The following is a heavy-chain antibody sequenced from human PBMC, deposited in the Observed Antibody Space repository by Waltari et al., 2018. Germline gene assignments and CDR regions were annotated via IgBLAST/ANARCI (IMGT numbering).Heavy chain of an antibody. CDR1: GDSFSSGDYY. CDR3: ARFPRVTRSWYFDV. CDR2: IFYTGNT. D-gene: IGHD4-17*01. Sequence: QVQLQESGPGLVKPSQTLSLTCKVSGDSFSSGDYYWTWIRQHPGKGLEWIGYIFYTGNTFYTPSLKSRVTISVDTSQNQFSLHLNYMTAADTAVYFCARFPRVTRSWYFDVWGRGTQVTVSS. V-gene: IGHV4-31*03. J-gene: IGHJ2*01.